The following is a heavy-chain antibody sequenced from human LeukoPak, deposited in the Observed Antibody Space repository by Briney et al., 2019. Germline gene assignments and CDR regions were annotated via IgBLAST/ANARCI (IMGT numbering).Heavy chain of an antibody. D-gene: IGHD3-22*01. CDR3: ARAKTTYYYDSSGYYERPGYFDY. CDR1: GFTFSSYS. J-gene: IGHJ4*02. V-gene: IGHV3-21*01. CDR2: ISSSSSYI. Sequence: GGSLRLSCAASGFTFSSYSMNWVRQAPGEGREWVSSISSSSSYIYYADSVKGPITISRDNAKNSLYLQMNSLRAEDTAVYYCARAKTTYYYDSSGYYERPGYFDYWGQGTLVTVSS.